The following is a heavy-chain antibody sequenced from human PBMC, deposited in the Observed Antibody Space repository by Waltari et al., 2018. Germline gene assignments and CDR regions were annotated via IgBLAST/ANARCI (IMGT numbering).Heavy chain of an antibody. V-gene: IGHV3-48*01. J-gene: IGHJ6*02. CDR2: ISSSSSTI. CDR3: ARAKAVAGGDYYGMDV. Sequence: GKGLEWVSYISSSSSTIYYADSVKGRFTISRDNAKNSLYLQMNSLRAEDTAVYYCARAKAVAGGDYYGMDVWGQGTTVTVSS. D-gene: IGHD6-19*01.